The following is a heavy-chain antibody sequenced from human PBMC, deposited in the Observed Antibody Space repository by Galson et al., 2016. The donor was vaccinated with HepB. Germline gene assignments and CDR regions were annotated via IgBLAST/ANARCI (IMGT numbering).Heavy chain of an antibody. J-gene: IGHJ3*01. CDR2: INPDGSQT. Sequence: SLRLSCAASGFTFSNHAMSWVRQAPGKGPEWVANINPDGSQTYYVDSVKGRFNISKDNAKNSLYLRMNSLRADDTAAYYCARDPMGFAFDLWGQGTMVTVSS. CDR3: ARDPMGFAFDL. D-gene: IGHD3-16*01. V-gene: IGHV3-7*01. CDR1: GFTFSNHA.